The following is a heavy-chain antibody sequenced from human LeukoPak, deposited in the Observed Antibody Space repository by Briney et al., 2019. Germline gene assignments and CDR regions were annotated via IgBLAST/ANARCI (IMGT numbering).Heavy chain of an antibody. V-gene: IGHV3-48*03. CDR2: ISSSRSTI. D-gene: IGHD3-10*01. J-gene: IGHJ4*02. CDR1: GFTFSSYE. CDR3: ARVGFGELSD. Sequence: GGSLRLSCAASGFTFSSYEMNRVRQAPGKGLEWVSYISSSRSTIYYADSVKGRFTISRDNAKNSLYLQMNSLRAEDTAVYYCARVGFGELSDWGQGTLVAVSS.